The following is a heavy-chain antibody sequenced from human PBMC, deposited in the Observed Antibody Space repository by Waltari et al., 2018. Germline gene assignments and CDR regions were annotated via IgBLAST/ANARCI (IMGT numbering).Heavy chain of an antibody. Sequence: QVQLQESGPGLVKPSETLSLTCAVSGYSISSGYYWGWIRQPPGKGLEWIGSIHRSGGASYDPSLESRVTISVGTSKKRFSLNLSCVTAAVTAVYYCARGPIRFAYGSGSRFDYWGQGTLVTVSS. J-gene: IGHJ4*02. CDR3: ARGPIRFAYGSGSRFDY. V-gene: IGHV4-38-2*01. CDR2: IHRSGGA. CDR1: GYSISSGYY. D-gene: IGHD3-10*01.